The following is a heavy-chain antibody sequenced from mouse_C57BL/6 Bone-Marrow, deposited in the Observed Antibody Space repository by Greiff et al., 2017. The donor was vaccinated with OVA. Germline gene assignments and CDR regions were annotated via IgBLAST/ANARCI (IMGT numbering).Heavy chain of an antibody. Sequence: VQRVESGPGLVQPSQSLSITCTVSGFSLTSYGVHWVRQSPGKGLEWLGVIWSGGSTDYNAAFISRLSISKDNSKSQVFFKMNSLQADDTAIYYYARRGYYSNEDYYAMDYWGQGTSVTVSS. V-gene: IGHV2-2*01. D-gene: IGHD2-5*01. J-gene: IGHJ4*01. CDR1: GFSLTSYG. CDR3: ARRGYYSNEDYYAMDY. CDR2: IWSGGST.